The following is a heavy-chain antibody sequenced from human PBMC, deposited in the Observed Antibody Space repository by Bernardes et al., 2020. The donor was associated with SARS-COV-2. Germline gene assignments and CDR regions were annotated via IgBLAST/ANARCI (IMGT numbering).Heavy chain of an antibody. CDR1: GYSFTSYW. CDR2: IYPGDSDT. J-gene: IGHJ2*01. D-gene: IGHD3-22*01. V-gene: IGHV5-51*01. Sequence: GYSLNILCKGSGYSFTSYWIGWVRQMPGNGLEWMGIIYPGDSDTRYSPPFQGQVTIPADKSISTAYLQWSSLKAPDTAMYYCARLLGYYDSSGYGPDYWYCDLWGRGTLVTGSS. CDR3: ARLLGYYDSSGYGPDYWYCDL.